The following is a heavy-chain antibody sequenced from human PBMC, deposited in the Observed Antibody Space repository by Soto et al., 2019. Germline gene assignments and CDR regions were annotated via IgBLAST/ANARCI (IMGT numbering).Heavy chain of an antibody. J-gene: IGHJ6*02. CDR2: ISWNSGSI. CDR1: GFIFDDNA. V-gene: IGHV3-9*01. CDR3: AREMGSGMDG. D-gene: IGHD2-8*01. Sequence: EVQLVESGGGLVQPGRSLRLSCVASGFIFDDNAMHWVRQAPGKGLEWVSGISWNSGSIDYADSVKGRFTISRDNAKNSLYLQMNSLRAEDTALYYCAREMGSGMDGWGQGTTVTVSS.